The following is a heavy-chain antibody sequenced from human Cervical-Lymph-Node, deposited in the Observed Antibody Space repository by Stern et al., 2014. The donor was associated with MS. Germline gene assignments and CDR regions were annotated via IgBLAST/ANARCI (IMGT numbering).Heavy chain of an antibody. CDR2: MSFVGGNK. CDR3: MGVGDAMHV. J-gene: IGHJ6*02. Sequence: VHLVESGGGVVQPGRSLTLSCAASGFSLSNSGMHWVRQAPGKGLEWVAVMSFVGGNKKYGDSVKGRFSISRDMANNTLFLQMNSLRPEDTAVYYCMGVGDAMHVWGQGTTVMVSS. CDR1: GFSLSNSG. V-gene: IGHV3-30*03.